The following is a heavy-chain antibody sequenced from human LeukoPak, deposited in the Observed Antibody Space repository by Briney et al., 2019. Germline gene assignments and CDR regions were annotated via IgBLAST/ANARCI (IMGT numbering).Heavy chain of an antibody. Sequence: PSETLSLTCIVSGGSISSYYWSWIRQPPGKGLEWIGYIYYSGSTKYNPSLKSRVTISVDTSKNQFSLNLSSVTAADTAVYYCARLPGYCSGGSCHNWFDPWGQGTLVTVSS. CDR2: IYYSGST. V-gene: IGHV4-59*08. D-gene: IGHD2-15*01. CDR1: GGSISSYY. CDR3: ARLPGYCSGGSCHNWFDP. J-gene: IGHJ5*02.